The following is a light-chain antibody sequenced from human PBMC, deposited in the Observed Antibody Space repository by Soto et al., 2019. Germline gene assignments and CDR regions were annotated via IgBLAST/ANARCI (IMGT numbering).Light chain of an antibody. CDR1: SSNVGSYNL. J-gene: IGLJ2*01. Sequence: QSVLTQPASVSGSPGQSITISCTGTSSNVGSYNLVSWYQQHPGEAPKLMIYEASKRPSGVSNRFSGSKSGNTASLTISGLQAEDEAYYYCCSYAGSDTMIFGGVTKLTVL. V-gene: IGLV2-23*01. CDR2: EAS. CDR3: CSYAGSDTMI.